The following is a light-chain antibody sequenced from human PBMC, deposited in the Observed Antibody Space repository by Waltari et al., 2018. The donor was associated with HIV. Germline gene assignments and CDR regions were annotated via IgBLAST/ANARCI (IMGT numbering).Light chain of an antibody. J-gene: IGKJ3*01. CDR3: QQYYTYPFT. CDR2: AAS. V-gene: IGKV1-16*02. Sequence: LPVTQSPSSLSASVGHRVTIPCRASQGVGNSLAWFHQRPGKAPQTLIYAASSLQSGVPTKFSGSGSGTDFTLTISSLQPEDLGTYYCQQYYTYPFTFGPGTKVDIK. CDR1: QGVGNS.